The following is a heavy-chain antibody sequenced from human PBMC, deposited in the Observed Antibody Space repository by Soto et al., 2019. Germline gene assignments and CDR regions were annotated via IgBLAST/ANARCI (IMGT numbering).Heavy chain of an antibody. CDR1: GFTFSKYA. Sequence: EVQLLESGGGLVQPGGSLRLSYAASGFTFSKYALTWVRQAPGKGLEWVSVISGSGGSTYFADSVKGRFTISRDNSKNTMYLQMSSLRAEDTAVYYCANEYDSSGYYPDYWGQGTLVTVSS. D-gene: IGHD3-22*01. CDR3: ANEYDSSGYYPDY. CDR2: ISGSGGST. J-gene: IGHJ4*02. V-gene: IGHV3-23*01.